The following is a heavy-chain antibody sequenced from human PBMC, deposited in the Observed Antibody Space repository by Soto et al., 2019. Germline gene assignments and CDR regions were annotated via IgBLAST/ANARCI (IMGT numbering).Heavy chain of an antibody. D-gene: IGHD3-10*01. Sequence: SETLSLTCTVSGDSISSMNWWSWVRQPPGKGLEWIGEIHHSGSTNYNPSLMSRVTISVDKSKNQFSLKLTSVTAADTAVYYCARYDYGSGDDYNIDYWGQGTLVTVSS. CDR1: GDSISSMNW. V-gene: IGHV4-4*02. CDR2: IHHSGST. CDR3: ARYDYGSGDDYNIDY. J-gene: IGHJ4*02.